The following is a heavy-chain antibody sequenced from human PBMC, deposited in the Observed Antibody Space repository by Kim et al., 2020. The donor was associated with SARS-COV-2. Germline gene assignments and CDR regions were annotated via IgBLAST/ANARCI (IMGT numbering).Heavy chain of an antibody. CDR1: GYTFTSYY. CDR2: INPSGGST. V-gene: IGHV1-46*01. J-gene: IGHJ4*02. Sequence: ASVKVSCKASGYTFTSYYMHWVRQAPGQGLEWMGIINPSGGSTSYAQKFQGRVTMTRDTSTSTVYMELSSLRSEDTAVYYCARDELGSGYSYGAGTIDYWGQGTLVTVSS. CDR3: ARDELGSGYSYGAGTIDY. D-gene: IGHD5-18*01.